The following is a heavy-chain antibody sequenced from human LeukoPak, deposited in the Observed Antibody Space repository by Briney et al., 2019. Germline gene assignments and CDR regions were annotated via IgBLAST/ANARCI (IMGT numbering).Heavy chain of an antibody. CDR1: GFTFSSYS. CDR3: ARVGYYYGSGSYYTIDY. D-gene: IGHD3-10*01. J-gene: IGHJ4*02. CDR2: ISSSSSYI. Sequence: GGSLRLSCAASGFTFSSYSMNWVRQAPGKGLEWVSSISSSSSYIYYADSVKGRFTISRDNAKNSLYLQMNSLRAEDTAVYYCARVGYYYGSGSYYTIDYWGQGTLVTVSS. V-gene: IGHV3-21*01.